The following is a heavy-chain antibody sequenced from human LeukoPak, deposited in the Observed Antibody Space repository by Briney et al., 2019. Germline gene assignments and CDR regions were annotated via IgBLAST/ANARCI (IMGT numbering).Heavy chain of an antibody. CDR2: FGGGGSST. J-gene: IGHJ4*02. CDR1: GFTFSSYA. D-gene: IGHD1-1*01. V-gene: IGHV3-23*01. Sequence: GGSLRLSCAASGFTFSSYAMSWVRQAPGRGLEWVSAFGGGGSSTYYADSVRGRFTISRDNSKTTVYLQMASLRAEETAVYYCAKENPLPNWNYDYWGQGTLVTVSS. CDR3: AKENPLPNWNYDY.